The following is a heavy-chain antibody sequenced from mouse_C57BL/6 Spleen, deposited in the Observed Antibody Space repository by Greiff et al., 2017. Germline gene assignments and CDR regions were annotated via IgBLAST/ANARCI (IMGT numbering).Heavy chain of an antibody. V-gene: IGHV1-47*01. D-gene: IGHD2-4*01. J-gene: IGHJ1*03. CDR3: ARQGYDYDGYFDV. Sequence: QVQLKESGAELVKPGASVKMSCKASGYTFTTYPIEWMKQNHGKSLEWIGNFHPYNDDTKYNEKFKGKATLTVEKSSSTVYLELSRLTSDDSAVYYCARQGYDYDGYFDVWGTGTTVTVSS. CDR1: GYTFTTYP. CDR2: FHPYNDDT.